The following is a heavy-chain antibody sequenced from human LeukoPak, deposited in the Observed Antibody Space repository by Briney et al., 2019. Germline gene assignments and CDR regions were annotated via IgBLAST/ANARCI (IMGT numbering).Heavy chain of an antibody. CDR2: MYFSGST. J-gene: IGHJ4*02. CDR3: AREDAAMVQFDY. D-gene: IGHD5-18*01. CDR1: GGSISSSSYY. Sequence: SETLSLTCTVSGGSISSSSYYWGWIRQPPGKGLEWIGSMYFSGSTYYNPSLKSRVTISVDTSKNQFSLKLSSVTAADTAVYYCAREDAAMVQFDYWGQGTLVTVSS. V-gene: IGHV4-39*07.